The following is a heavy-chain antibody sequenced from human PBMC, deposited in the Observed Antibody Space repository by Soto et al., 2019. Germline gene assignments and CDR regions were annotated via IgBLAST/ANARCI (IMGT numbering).Heavy chain of an antibody. D-gene: IGHD2-2*01. CDR3: AREAGYCTRTSCYRHAFGL. V-gene: IGHV3-74*01. CDR1: GLTLSSHW. J-gene: IGHJ3*01. CDR2: VNIDGGTT. Sequence: EVQLVESGGDLVQPGGSLRLSCAASGLTLSSHWMHWVRQVPGKGLVWVARVNIDGGTTSYADAVKGRFPISRDNANNTVFLEMDGLSTENTSTYYCAREAGYCTRTSCYRHAFGLWSHETMVTVSP.